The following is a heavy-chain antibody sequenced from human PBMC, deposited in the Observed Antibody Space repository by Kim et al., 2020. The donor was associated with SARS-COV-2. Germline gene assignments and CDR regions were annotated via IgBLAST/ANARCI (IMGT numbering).Heavy chain of an antibody. CDR1: GFLFSDYY. Sequence: GGSLRLSCAASGFLFSDYYMSWIRLAPGKGLELVSYISHSGTSVFYVDSVKGRFYISRDNAQSSLYLQMNSLRAEDTGVYYCARVPGTLIRGSFITPTAFDIWAQGTGVTVSS. V-gene: IGHV3-11*01. CDR3: ARVPGTLIRGSFITPTAFDI. D-gene: IGHD3-10*01. J-gene: IGHJ3*02. CDR2: ISHSGTSV.